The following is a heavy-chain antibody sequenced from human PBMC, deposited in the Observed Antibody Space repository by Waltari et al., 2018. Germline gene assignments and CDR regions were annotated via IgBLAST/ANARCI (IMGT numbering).Heavy chain of an antibody. CDR3: AREGTYDFDY. CDR1: GFTFSSFS. Sequence: EVQLVESGGGLVQPGGSLRLSCAASGFTFSSFSMNWVRQAPGKGLAWVAKIKQDGSEKYYVDSVKGRFTISRDNAKNSLYLQMNSLRGEDTAVYYCAREGTYDFDYWGQGTLVTVSS. D-gene: IGHD3-16*01. J-gene: IGHJ4*02. CDR2: IKQDGSEK. V-gene: IGHV3-7*01.